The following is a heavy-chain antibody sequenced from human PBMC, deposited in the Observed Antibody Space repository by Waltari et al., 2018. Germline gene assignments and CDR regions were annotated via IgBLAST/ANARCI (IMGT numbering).Heavy chain of an antibody. Sequence: EVQLLRSGGFVVQPGGSLKSPWAPFGLTLVNLPIHWSRQPPGKGLEWVSLITWDGVFTYYADSVKGRFTISRDNTKNSLYLQMNSLRADDSALYYCAKDKGSSSWNYMDVWGKGTTVTVSS. V-gene: IGHV3-43D*03. D-gene: IGHD6-13*01. CDR1: GLTLVNLP. CDR2: ITWDGVFT. CDR3: AKDKGSSSWNYMDV. J-gene: IGHJ6*03.